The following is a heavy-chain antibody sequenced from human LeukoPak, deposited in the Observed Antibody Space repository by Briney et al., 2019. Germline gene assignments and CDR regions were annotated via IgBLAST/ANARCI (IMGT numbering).Heavy chain of an antibody. J-gene: IGHJ5*02. Sequence: PGGSLRLSCAASGFTFSSYSMNWVRQAPGKGLEWVSSISSSSSYIYYADSVKGRFTISRDNAKYSLYLQMNSLRAEDTAVYYCARESASLWFGELSGWFAPWGQGTLVTVSS. CDR3: ARESASLWFGELSGWFAP. CDR2: ISSSSSYI. V-gene: IGHV3-21*01. CDR1: GFTFSSYS. D-gene: IGHD3-10*01.